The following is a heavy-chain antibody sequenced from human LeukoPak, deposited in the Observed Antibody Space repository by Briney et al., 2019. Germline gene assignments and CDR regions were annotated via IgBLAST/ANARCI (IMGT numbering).Heavy chain of an antibody. V-gene: IGHV3-30*04. D-gene: IGHD6-13*01. CDR2: ISYDGSNK. CDR3: ARDRPRIAAAGTYFDY. CDR1: GFTFSSYA. Sequence: PGGSLRLSCAASGFTFSSYAMHWVRQAPGKGLEWVAVISYDGSNKYYADSVKGRFTISRDNSKNTLYLQMNSLRAEDTAVYYCARDRPRIAAAGTYFDYWGQGTLVTVSS. J-gene: IGHJ4*02.